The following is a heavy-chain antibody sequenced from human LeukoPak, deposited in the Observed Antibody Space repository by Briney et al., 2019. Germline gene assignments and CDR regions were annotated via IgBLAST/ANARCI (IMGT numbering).Heavy chain of an antibody. CDR3: ARGGLEPVDY. CDR1: GFTFSRYW. Sequence: GGSLRLSCAASGFTFSRYWMHWVRQAPGKGLVWVSRINEDGSTTSYADSVKGRFTISRDNAKNTLYLQMDGLRDEDTAVYYCARGGLEPVDYWGQGTLVTVSS. J-gene: IGHJ4*02. D-gene: IGHD1-14*01. CDR2: INEDGSTT. V-gene: IGHV3-74*01.